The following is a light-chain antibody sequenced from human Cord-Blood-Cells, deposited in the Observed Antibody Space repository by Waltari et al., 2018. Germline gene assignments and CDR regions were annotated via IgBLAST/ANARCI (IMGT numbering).Light chain of an antibody. CDR1: ALPKQY. CDR2: KDS. V-gene: IGLV3-25*03. CDR3: QSADSSGTYRV. Sequence: SYELTQPPSVSVSPGQTARITCSGDALPKQYASWYQQKPGQAPVLVIYKDSERPSGIPERFSGYSSGTTVTLTISGVQAEDEADYYCQSADSSGTYRVFGGGTKLTVL. J-gene: IGLJ3*02.